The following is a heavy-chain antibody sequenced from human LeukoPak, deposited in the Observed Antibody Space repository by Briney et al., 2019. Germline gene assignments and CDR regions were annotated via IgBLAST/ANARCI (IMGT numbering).Heavy chain of an antibody. CDR1: GFTFSSYN. CDR3: ARESDGDYYFDY. J-gene: IGHJ4*02. CDR2: ISGSSSNI. V-gene: IGHV3-21*01. D-gene: IGHD4-17*01. Sequence: GGSLRLSCAASGFTFSSYNMNWVRQAPGKGLEWVSFISGSSSNIYYADSVKGRFTISRDNAKNSLYLQMNGLRVVDTAVYSCARESDGDYYFDYWGQGTLVTVSS.